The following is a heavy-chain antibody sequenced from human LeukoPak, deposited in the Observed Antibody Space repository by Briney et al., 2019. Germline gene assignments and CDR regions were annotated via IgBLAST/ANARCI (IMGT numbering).Heavy chain of an antibody. V-gene: IGHV4-34*01. D-gene: IGHD3-22*01. CDR1: GGSFSGYY. CDR3: ARVVYYDSSGYYPTHFDY. J-gene: IGHJ4*02. CDR2: INHSGST. Sequence: SETLSLTCAVYGGSFSGYYWSWIRQPPGKGLEWTGEINHSGSTNYNPSLKSRVTISVDTSKNQFSLKLSSVTAADTAVYYCARVVYYDSSGYYPTHFDYWGQGTLVTVSS.